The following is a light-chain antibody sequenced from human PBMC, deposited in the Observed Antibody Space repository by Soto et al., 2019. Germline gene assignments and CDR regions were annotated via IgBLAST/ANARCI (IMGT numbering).Light chain of an antibody. CDR2: EVS. CDR3: CSFTNSYTWV. J-gene: IGLJ3*02. CDR1: SSDVGGYNY. V-gene: IGLV2-14*01. Sequence: QSALTQRASVSGSPGQSITISCTGTSSDVGGYNYVSWFQHHPGKVPKLMIYEVSHRPSGVSDRFSGSKSGTTASLTISGLQAEDEADYYCCSFTNSYTWVFGAGTKLTVL.